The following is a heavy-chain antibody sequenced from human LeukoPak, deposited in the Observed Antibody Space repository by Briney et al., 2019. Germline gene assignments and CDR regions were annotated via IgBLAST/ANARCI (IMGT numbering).Heavy chain of an antibody. D-gene: IGHD3-10*01. CDR1: GFTFSSYA. J-gene: IGHJ3*02. CDR3: AKDRGLVTMVRGVIGAAFDI. V-gene: IGHV3-23*01. CDR2: ISGSGGST. Sequence: GGSLRLSCAASGFTFSSYAMSWVRQAPGKGLEWVSAISGSGGSTYYADSVKGRFTISRDNSKNTLYLQMNGLRAEDTAVYYCAKDRGLVTMVRGVIGAAFDIWGQGTMVTVSS.